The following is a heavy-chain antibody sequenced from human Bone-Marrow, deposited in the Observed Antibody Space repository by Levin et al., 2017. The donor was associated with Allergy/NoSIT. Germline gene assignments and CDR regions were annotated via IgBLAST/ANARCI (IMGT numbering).Heavy chain of an antibody. D-gene: IGHD2-2*01. V-gene: IGHV1-2*02. Sequence: ASVKVSCTASGYTFTGYYIHWVRQAPGQGLEWMGWTNPNSGATNYAQKFQGRVIMSRDTFMRTAYMEIISLTSNDAAVYYCGRAVVPWQQPPGVYGMDVWGQGTTVTVS. J-gene: IGHJ6*02. CDR3: GRAVVPWQQPPGVYGMDV. CDR2: TNPNSGAT. CDR1: GYTFTGYY.